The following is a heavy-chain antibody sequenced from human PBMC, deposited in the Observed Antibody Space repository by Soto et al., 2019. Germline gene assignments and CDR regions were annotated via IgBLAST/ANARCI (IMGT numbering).Heavy chain of an antibody. Sequence: QVQLVQSGAEVKKPGASVKVSCKASGYTFTSYAMHWVRQAPGQRLEWMGWINAGNGNTKYSQKFQGRVTITRDTSASTAYMELSSVRSEDTAVYYCARGRLWFGELLYAFDIWGQGTMVTVSS. CDR2: INAGNGNT. J-gene: IGHJ3*02. V-gene: IGHV1-3*01. CDR1: GYTFTSYA. D-gene: IGHD3-10*01. CDR3: ARGRLWFGELLYAFDI.